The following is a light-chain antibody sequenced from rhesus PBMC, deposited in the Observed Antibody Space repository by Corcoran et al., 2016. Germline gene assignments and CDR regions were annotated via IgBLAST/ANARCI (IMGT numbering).Light chain of an antibody. CDR3: QQGDSNPRT. Sequence: DIQMSQSPSSLSASVGDRVTITCRASQGISSYLNWYQQKPGKAPNILSYFAKSLASGVPSRFSCSGSGAEVTLTITSLQPEDSATYYCQQGDSNPRTFGQGTKVEFK. CDR2: FAK. J-gene: IGKJ1*01. CDR1: QGISSY. V-gene: IGKV1-32*04.